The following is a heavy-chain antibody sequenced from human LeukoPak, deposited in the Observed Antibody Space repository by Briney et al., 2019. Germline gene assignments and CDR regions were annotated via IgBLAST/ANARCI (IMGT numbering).Heavy chain of an antibody. CDR1: GYTFTSYG. CDR3: ARLEWGVRGPEPFDY. V-gene: IGHV1-18*01. D-gene: IGHD1-26*01. Sequence: ASVKVSCKASGYTFTSYGISWVRQAPGQGLEWMGLISAYNSNTNYAQKLQGRATMTTDTSTSTAYMELRSLRSDDTAVYYCARLEWGVRGPEPFDYWGQGTLVTVSS. J-gene: IGHJ4*02. CDR2: ISAYNSNT.